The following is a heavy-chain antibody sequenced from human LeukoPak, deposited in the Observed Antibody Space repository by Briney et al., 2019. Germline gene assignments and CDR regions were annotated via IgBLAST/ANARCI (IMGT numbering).Heavy chain of an antibody. CDR1: GLTVSIDY. CDR2: INHGGST. J-gene: IGHJ5*02. CDR3: ATPLVLGGA. D-gene: IGHD2-15*01. Sequence: LRLSCAASGLTVSIDYMSWIRQPPGKGLEWIGEINHGGSTNYNPSLKSRVTISVDTSKNQFSLKLSSVTAADTAVYYCATPLVLGGAWGQGTLVTVSS. V-gene: IGHV4-34*08.